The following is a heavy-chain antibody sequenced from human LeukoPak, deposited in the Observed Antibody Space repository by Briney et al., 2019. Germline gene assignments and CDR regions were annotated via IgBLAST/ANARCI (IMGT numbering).Heavy chain of an antibody. V-gene: IGHV3-48*01. Sequence: GGSLRLSCAASGFTFRSYRMNWGRQAPGKGPEWVSHIGGNIGYSDSVKDRFTISRDNARNSLYLQMNSLRAEDTALYYFARDSSWSFDYWGQGTLVTVSS. D-gene: IGHD3-10*01. J-gene: IGHJ4*02. CDR2: IGGNIG. CDR3: ARDSSWSFDY. CDR1: GFTFRSYR.